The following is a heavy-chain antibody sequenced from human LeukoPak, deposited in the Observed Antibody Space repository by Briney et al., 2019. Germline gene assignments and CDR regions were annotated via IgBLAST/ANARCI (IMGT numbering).Heavy chain of an antibody. V-gene: IGHV3-23*01. J-gene: IGHJ4*02. D-gene: IGHD5-24*01. CDR3: AKDPRVGSRVATPCH. CDR1: GFTFSSYA. CDR2: ISGSGGST. Sequence: GGSLRLPCAASGFTFSSYAMSWVRQAPGKGLEWVSAISGSGGSTYYADSVKGRFTISRDNSKSTLFLQMNSLRAEDTAVYYCAKDPRVGSRVATPCHWGRGTLVTVSS.